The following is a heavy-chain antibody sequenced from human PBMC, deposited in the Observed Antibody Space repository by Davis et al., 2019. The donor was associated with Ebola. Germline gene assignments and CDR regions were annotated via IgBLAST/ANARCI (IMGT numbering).Heavy chain of an antibody. D-gene: IGHD1-7*01. CDR2: ISAYNGNT. CDR1: VYTFTSYG. V-gene: IGHV1-18*01. CDR3: ARDSSINWNYLTDY. Sequence: ASVKVFCKASVYTFTSYGICWLRHAPGQALEWMGWISAYNGNTNYAQKLQVRVTMTTDTSTSTAYMALRSLRSDDTAVYYCARDSSINWNYLTDYWGQGTLVTVSS. J-gene: IGHJ4*02.